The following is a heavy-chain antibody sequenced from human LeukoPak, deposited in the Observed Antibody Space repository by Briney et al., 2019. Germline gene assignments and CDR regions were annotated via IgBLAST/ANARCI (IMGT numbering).Heavy chain of an antibody. CDR1: AFTVSTQA. Sequence: QAAVWLTLSCVVSAFTVSTQAMACDRPAPGKGRERVSDISGPGGNKYYAAYVKGRFTIYRDNSKNTMFLQMNSLRAEDTAVYYCARAPGVIPVHYMDVWGKGTTVIVSS. CDR3: ARAPGVIPVHYMDV. J-gene: IGHJ6*03. D-gene: IGHD4-23*01. CDR2: ISGPGGNK. V-gene: IGHV3-23*01.